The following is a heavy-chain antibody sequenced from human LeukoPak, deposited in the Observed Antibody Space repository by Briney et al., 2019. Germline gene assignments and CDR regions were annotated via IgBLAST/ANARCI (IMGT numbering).Heavy chain of an antibody. CDR2: ISGSSSPI. D-gene: IGHD3-22*01. CDR3: ARDTYSRLDY. Sequence: GGSLRLSCAASGFNFDVYSMTWVRQAPGNGLEWLSYISGSSSPIYYADSVKGRFTISRDNAKNSLYLQMNSLRVEDTAVYYCARDTYSRLDYWGQGTLVTVSS. J-gene: IGHJ4*02. CDR1: GFNFDVYS. V-gene: IGHV3-48*01.